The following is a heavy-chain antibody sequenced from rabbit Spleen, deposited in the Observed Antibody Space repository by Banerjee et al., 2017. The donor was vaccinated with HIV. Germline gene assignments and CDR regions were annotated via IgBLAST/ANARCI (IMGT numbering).Heavy chain of an antibody. CDR2: IYGGVSDST. Sequence: QEQLVESGGGLVQPEGSLTLTCTASGFSFSSSYYMCWVRQAPGKGLECIACIYGGVSDSTWYANWAKGRFTISKTSSTTVTLQMTSLTAADTATYFCARDTGTSFSTYGMDLWGQGTLVTVS. J-gene: IGHJ6*01. CDR1: GFSFSSSYY. D-gene: IGHD8-1*01. V-gene: IGHV1S45*01. CDR3: ARDTGTSFSTYGMDL.